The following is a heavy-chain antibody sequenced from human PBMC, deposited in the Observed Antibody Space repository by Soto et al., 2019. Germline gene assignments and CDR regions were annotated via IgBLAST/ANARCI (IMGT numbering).Heavy chain of an antibody. V-gene: IGHV1-18*04. Sequence: QVQLVQSGAEVKKPGASVKVSCKASGYTFTSYGISWVRQAPGQGLEWMGWISAYNGNTNYAQKLKGRVTMTPDTSTSPAYMELRSLRSYDTAVYYCARDRSTVTTDFDYWGQGTLVTVSS. CDR1: GYTFTSYG. CDR3: ARDRSTVTTDFDY. D-gene: IGHD4-17*01. CDR2: ISAYNGNT. J-gene: IGHJ4*02.